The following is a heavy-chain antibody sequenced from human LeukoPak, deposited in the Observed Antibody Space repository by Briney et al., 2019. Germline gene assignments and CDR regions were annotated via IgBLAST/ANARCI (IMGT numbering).Heavy chain of an antibody. CDR1: GYSFTSYW. CDR2: IYPGDSDT. CDR3: ARQSANYDYVWGSYRYWYYFDY. V-gene: IGHV5-51*01. J-gene: IGHJ4*02. D-gene: IGHD3-16*02. Sequence: GESLKISCKGSGYSFTSYWIGWVRQMPGKGLEWMEIIYPGDSDTRYGPSFQGQVTISADKSISTAYLQWSSLKASDTAMYYCARQSANYDYVWGSYRYWYYFDYWGQGTLVTVSS.